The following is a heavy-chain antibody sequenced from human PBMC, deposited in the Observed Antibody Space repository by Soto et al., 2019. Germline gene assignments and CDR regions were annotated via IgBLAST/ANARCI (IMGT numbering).Heavy chain of an antibody. D-gene: IGHD6-13*01. CDR3: ARDLAAAGTLGWFDP. CDR2: IYYSGST. V-gene: IGHV4-59*01. Sequence: SETLSLTCTVSGGSISSYYWSWIRQPPGKGLEWIGYIYYSGSTNYNPSPKSRVTISVDTSKNQFSLKLSSVTAADTAVYYCARDLAAAGTLGWFDPWGQGTLVTVSS. J-gene: IGHJ5*02. CDR1: GGSISSYY.